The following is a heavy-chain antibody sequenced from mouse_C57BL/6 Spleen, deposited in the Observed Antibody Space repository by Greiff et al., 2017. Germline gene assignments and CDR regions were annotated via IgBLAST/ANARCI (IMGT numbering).Heavy chain of an antibody. D-gene: IGHD1-1*01. J-gene: IGHJ1*03. V-gene: IGHV2-9-1*01. CDR1: GFSLTSYA. CDR3: ARNNHYGSSYGYFDV. Sequence: VQLQQSGPGLVAPSQSLSITCTVSGFSLTSYAISWVRQPPGKGLEWLGVIWTGGGTNYNSALKSRLSISKDNSKSQVFLKMNSLQTDDTARYYCARNNHYGSSYGYFDVWGTGTTVTVSS. CDR2: IWTGGGT.